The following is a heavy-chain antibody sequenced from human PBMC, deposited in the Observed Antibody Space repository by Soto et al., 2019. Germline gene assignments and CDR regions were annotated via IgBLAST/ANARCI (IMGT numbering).Heavy chain of an antibody. CDR3: ARDQWVGGYSNYAYNWFDP. CDR1: GYTFTSYG. Sequence: QVQLVQSGAEVKKPGASVKVSCKASGYTFTSYGISWVRQAPGQGLEWMGWISAYNGNTNYAQKLQGRVTMTTETSTSTAYMEMRSLRSDDTAVYSCARDQWVGGYSNYAYNWFDPWGQGTLVTVSS. D-gene: IGHD4-4*01. J-gene: IGHJ5*02. CDR2: ISAYNGNT. V-gene: IGHV1-18*01.